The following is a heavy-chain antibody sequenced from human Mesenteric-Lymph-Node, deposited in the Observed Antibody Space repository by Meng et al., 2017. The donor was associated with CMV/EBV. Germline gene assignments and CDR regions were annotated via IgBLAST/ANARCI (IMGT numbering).Heavy chain of an antibody. CDR2: IYYSGST. CDR1: GGSISSYY. J-gene: IGHJ6*02. D-gene: IGHD3-3*01. Sequence: SETLSLTCTVSGGSISSYYWSWIRQPPGKGLEWIGYIYYSGSTNYNPSLESRVTISMDASKNQFSLKLSSVTAADTAVYYCARLEYYDFWSGKVDYGMDVWGQGTTVTVS. CDR3: ARLEYYDFWSGKVDYGMDV. V-gene: IGHV4-59*01.